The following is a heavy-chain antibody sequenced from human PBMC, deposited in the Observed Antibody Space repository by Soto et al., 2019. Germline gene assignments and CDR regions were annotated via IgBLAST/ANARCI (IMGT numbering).Heavy chain of an antibody. CDR3: ARARLVRYLAWLSRYYFDY. V-gene: IGHV4-34*01. D-gene: IGHD3-9*01. Sequence: KPSETLSLTCAVYGGSFSGYYWSWIRQPPGKGLEWIGEINHSGSTNYNPSLKSRVSLSVDTSKNQFSLRLSSVTAADTAVYYCARARLVRYLAWLSRYYFDYWGQGTLVTV. J-gene: IGHJ4*02. CDR1: GGSFSGYY. CDR2: INHSGST.